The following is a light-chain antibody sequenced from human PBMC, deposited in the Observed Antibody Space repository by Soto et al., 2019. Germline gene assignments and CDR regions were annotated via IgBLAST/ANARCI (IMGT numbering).Light chain of an antibody. CDR3: SSYTSSSTDV. Sequence: QSVLTPPASVSGSPGESITISCTGTSSDIGGSNYVSWYRHHPGKAPKLMIYEVSKRPSGVSNRFSGSKSGNTASLTISGLQAEDEADYYCSSYTSSSTDVFGTGTKVTVL. V-gene: IGLV2-14*01. J-gene: IGLJ1*01. CDR2: EVS. CDR1: SSDIGGSNY.